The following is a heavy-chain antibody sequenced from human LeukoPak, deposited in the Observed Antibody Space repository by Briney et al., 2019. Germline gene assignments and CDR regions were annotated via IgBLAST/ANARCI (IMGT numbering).Heavy chain of an antibody. V-gene: IGHV1-69*06. Sequence: GASVKVSCKASGGTFSSYAFSWGRQAPGQGLEWMGGILPIFGTANYAQKFQGRVTITADKSTSTAYMELSSLRSEDTAVYYCASLDGSGSQNYYYYYMDVWGKGTTVTVSS. CDR3: ASLDGSGSQNYYYYYMDV. CDR2: ILPIFGTA. J-gene: IGHJ6*03. CDR1: GGTFSSYA. D-gene: IGHD3-10*01.